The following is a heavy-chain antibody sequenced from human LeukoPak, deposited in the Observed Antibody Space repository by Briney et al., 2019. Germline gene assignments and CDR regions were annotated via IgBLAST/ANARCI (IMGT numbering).Heavy chain of an antibody. Sequence: PSETLSLTCTVSGGSISSYYWTYIRQPPGKGLEWIGEINHSGSTNYNPSLKSRVTISVDTSKNQFSLKLSSVTAADTAVYYCARSHYYDSSGSHNNWFDPWGQGTLVTVSS. J-gene: IGHJ5*01. CDR3: ARSHYYDSSGSHNNWFDP. V-gene: IGHV4-34*01. CDR1: GGSISSYY. CDR2: INHSGST. D-gene: IGHD3-22*01.